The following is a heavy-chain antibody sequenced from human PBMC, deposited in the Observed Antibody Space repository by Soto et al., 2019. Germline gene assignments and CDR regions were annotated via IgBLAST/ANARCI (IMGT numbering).Heavy chain of an antibody. CDR1: GIMSSGYG. Sequence: QEQVVQSGPAMKEPGSSVKVSCRASGIMSSGYGFSWVRQAPGQGLQWVGVINPTLDSTHYAQNLQGRVSITVDKSTDTAYLEVTSLRLEDTAIYFCATMKRARLDSWGQGTTVTVSS. J-gene: IGHJ6*02. CDR2: INPTLDST. V-gene: IGHV1-69*06. D-gene: IGHD3-9*01. CDR3: ATMKRARLDS.